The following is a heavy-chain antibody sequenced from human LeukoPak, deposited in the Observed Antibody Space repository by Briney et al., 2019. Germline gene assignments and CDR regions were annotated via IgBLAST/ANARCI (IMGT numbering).Heavy chain of an antibody. CDR1: GFTFSSYG. J-gene: IGHJ4*02. D-gene: IGHD3-22*01. CDR3: AKSRRYDSSGYIDY. CDR2: IWYDGSNK. V-gene: IGHV3-33*06. Sequence: GRSLRLSCAASGFTFSSYGMHWVRQAPGKGLEWVAVIWYDGSNKYYVDSVKGRFTISRDNSKNTLYLQMNSLRAEDTAVYYCAKSRRYDSSGYIDYWGQGTLVTVSS.